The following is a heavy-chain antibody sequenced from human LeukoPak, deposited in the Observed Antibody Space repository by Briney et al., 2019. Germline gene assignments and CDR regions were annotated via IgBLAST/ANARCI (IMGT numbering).Heavy chain of an antibody. V-gene: IGHV1-2*02. Sequence: ASVTVSCTPSGYTFTGYYMHWVRQAPGQGLVWMGWINPNSGGTNYAQKFQGRVTMTRDTSISTAYMELSRLRSDDTAVYYCAREDTAAAVYYFDYWGQGTLVTVSS. CDR3: AREDTAAAVYYFDY. CDR2: INPNSGGT. CDR1: GYTFTGYY. D-gene: IGHD6-13*01. J-gene: IGHJ4*02.